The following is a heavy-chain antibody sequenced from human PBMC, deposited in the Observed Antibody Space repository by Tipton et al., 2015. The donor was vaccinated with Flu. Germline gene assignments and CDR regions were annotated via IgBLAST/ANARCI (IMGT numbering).Heavy chain of an antibody. Sequence: TLSLTCTVSGDSISRGNYYWSWIRQAAGKGLEWIGNIHRAGNTYYNPSLKSRVTLSVDTSKNQFSLKLTSVTAADTAVYYCARRDYSNYVSEPKNWFDTWGQGTLVTVSS. V-gene: IGHV4-61*09. CDR3: ARRDYSNYVSEPKNWFDT. CDR1: GDSISRGNYY. J-gene: IGHJ5*02. CDR2: IHRAGNT. D-gene: IGHD4-11*01.